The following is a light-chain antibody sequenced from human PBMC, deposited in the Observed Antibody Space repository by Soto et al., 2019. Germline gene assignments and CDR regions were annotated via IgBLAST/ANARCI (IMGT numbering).Light chain of an antibody. CDR3: QVWDSSSDHYV. V-gene: IGLV3-21*02. CDR1: DIGSKS. Sequence: SYELTQPPSVSVAPGQTARMTCAGNDIGSKSVHWYQKRPGQAPVLVVYDDSDRPSGIPERFSGSNSGTTATLTISRVEAGDEADYYCQVWDSSSDHYVFGTGTKVTVL. CDR2: DDS. J-gene: IGLJ1*01.